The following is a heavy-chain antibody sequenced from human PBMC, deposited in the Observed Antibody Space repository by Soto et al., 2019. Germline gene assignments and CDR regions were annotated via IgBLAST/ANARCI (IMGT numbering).Heavy chain of an antibody. V-gene: IGHV4-39*01. J-gene: IGHJ6*03. CDR3: ARHHTTLYYYYYMDV. D-gene: IGHD1-1*01. CDR1: GDSISSSRYH. CDR2: IYYSGNT. Sequence: SETLSLTCTVSGDSISSSRYHWGWIRQPPGKGLEWIGTIYYSGNTYYNPSLKSRVTISVDTSKNQFALKVNSVTAADTAVYYCARHHTTLYYYYYMDVWGKGTTVNVSS.